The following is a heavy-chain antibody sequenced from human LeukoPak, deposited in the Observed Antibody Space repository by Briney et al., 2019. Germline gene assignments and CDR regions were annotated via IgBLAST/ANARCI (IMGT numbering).Heavy chain of an antibody. CDR1: GFTFSNAW. CDR2: IKSKTDGGTT. V-gene: IGHV3-15*01. CDR3: TTPPFPHYYYYGMDV. Sequence: PGGSLRLSCAASGFTFSNAWMSWVRQAPGKGLEWVGRIKSKTDGGTTDYAAPVKGRFTISRDDSKNTLYLQMNSLKTEDTAVYYCTTPPFPHYYYYGMDVWGQGTTVTVSS. D-gene: IGHD2/OR15-2a*01. J-gene: IGHJ6*02.